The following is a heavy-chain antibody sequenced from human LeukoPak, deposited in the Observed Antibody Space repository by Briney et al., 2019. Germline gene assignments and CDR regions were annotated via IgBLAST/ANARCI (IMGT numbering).Heavy chain of an antibody. CDR2: FSPGNGDT. V-gene: IGHV1-3*01. J-gene: IGHJ6*02. Sequence: ASVKVSCKGSGYTVTNYAIRWVRQAPGQRLEWLGWFSPGNGDTKYSQNFQGRVTVTSDTSAATAYVELNSLTSEDTAVYYCARERWHCRVNCYSVYYYALDVWGQGTTVTVSS. D-gene: IGHD2-15*01. CDR3: ARERWHCRVNCYSVYYYALDV. CDR1: GYTVTNYA.